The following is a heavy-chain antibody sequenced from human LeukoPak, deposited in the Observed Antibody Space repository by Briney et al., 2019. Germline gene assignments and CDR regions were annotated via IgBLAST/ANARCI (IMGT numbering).Heavy chain of an antibody. D-gene: IGHD6-19*01. CDR3: AKSSRSGWHTSSLFDY. J-gene: IGHJ4*02. CDR1: GFSFEDYA. CDR2: ISWNSDSM. V-gene: IGHV3-9*01. Sequence: TLRLSCAASGFSFEDYALHWVRQAPGKGLEWVSGISWNSDSMGYADSAKGRFTISRDNAKNSLYLQMNSLRSEDTAFYYCAKSSRSGWHTSSLFDYWGQGTLVTVSS.